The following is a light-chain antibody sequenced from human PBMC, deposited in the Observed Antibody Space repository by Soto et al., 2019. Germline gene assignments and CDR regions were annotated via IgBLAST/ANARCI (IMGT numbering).Light chain of an antibody. J-gene: IGKJ2*01. CDR3: QQYGSPPYT. V-gene: IGKV3-20*01. CDR1: QSVSRTY. Sequence: EIVLTQSPGTLSLSPGERATLSCRASQSVSRTYVAWHQHKPGQAPRVLIFGASSRATGIPDRFSGSGSGTDFTLTISRLEPEDFAVYYCQQYGSPPYTFGQGTKLEIK. CDR2: GAS.